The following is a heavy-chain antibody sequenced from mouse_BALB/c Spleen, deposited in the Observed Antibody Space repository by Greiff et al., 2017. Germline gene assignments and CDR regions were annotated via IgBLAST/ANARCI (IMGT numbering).Heavy chain of an antibody. CDR3: TRDGASWFAY. J-gene: IGHJ3*01. CDR2: ISSGGSYT. D-gene: IGHD2-3*01. V-gene: IGHV5-6*02. Sequence: EVKLVESGGDLVKPGGSLKLSCAASGFTFSSYGMSWVRQTPDKRLEWVATISSGGSYTYYPDSVKGRFTISRDNAKNTLYLQMSSLKSEDTAMYYCTRDGASWFAYWGQGTLVTVSA. CDR1: GFTFSSYG.